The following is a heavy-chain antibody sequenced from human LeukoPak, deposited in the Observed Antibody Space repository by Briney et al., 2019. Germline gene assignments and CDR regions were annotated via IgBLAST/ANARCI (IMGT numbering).Heavy chain of an antibody. CDR3: AKVHARSGSYYKGAFDY. CDR2: ISGSGGST. J-gene: IGHJ4*02. Sequence: GGSLRLSCAASGFTFSSYAMSWVRQAPGKGLEWVSAISGSGGSTYYADSVKGRFTISRDNSKNTLYLQMNSLRAEDTAVYYRAKVHARSGSYYKGAFDYWGQGTLVTVSS. CDR1: GFTFSSYA. V-gene: IGHV3-23*01. D-gene: IGHD3-10*01.